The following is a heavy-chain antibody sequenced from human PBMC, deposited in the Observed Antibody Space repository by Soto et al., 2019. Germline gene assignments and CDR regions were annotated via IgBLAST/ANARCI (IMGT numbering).Heavy chain of an antibody. D-gene: IGHD6-13*01. CDR3: ARHVGSSWPDY. CDR2: IYHSGST. CDR1: GGSISSSNW. J-gene: IGHJ4*02. V-gene: IGHV4-4*02. Sequence: SETLSLTCAVSGGSISSSNWWSWVRQPPGKGLEWIGEIYHSGSTNYNPSLKSRVTISVDTSKNQFSLNLSSVNAGDTAVYYCARHVGSSWPDYWGQRTLVTVSS.